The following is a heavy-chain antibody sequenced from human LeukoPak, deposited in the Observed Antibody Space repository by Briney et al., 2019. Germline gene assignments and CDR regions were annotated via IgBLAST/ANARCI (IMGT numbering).Heavy chain of an antibody. CDR2: ISSSSSYI. J-gene: IGHJ6*03. CDR1: GFTFSSYS. Sequence: PGGSLRLSCAASGFTFSSYSMNWVRQAPGKGLEWVSSISSSSSYIYYADSVKGRFTISRDNAKNSLYLQMNSLRAEDTAVFYCARDEGGSYSGTYYMDVWGKGTTVTISS. V-gene: IGHV3-21*01. D-gene: IGHD1-26*01. CDR3: ARDEGGSYSGTYYMDV.